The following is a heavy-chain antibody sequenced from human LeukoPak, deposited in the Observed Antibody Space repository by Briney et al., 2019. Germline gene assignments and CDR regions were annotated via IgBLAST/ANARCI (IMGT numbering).Heavy chain of an antibody. CDR3: IKDRAYQIYYSYMDV. V-gene: IGHV3-9*01. J-gene: IGHJ6*03. CDR1: GFTFEYYA. CDR2: IKWNIGNI. Sequence: PGRSLTLSCPPSGFTFEYYAMRCVRQAPGGFRGWGGGIKWNIGNIAYADSVKGPFTISRDNAKNSLYMQMNSLRAEDTALYYCIKDRAYQIYYSYMDVWGKGPTVTVSS.